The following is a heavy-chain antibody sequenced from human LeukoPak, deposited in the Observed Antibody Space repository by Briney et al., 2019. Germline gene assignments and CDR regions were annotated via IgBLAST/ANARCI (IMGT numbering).Heavy chain of an antibody. D-gene: IGHD4/OR15-4a*01. CDR2: INHSGST. CDR3: ARAYGGGFDP. V-gene: IGHV4-34*01. J-gene: IGHJ5*02. CDR1: GGSFSGYY. Sequence: SETLSLTCAVYGGSFSGYYWSWIRQPPGKGLEWIGEINHSGSTNYNPSLKSRVTISVDTSKNQFSLKLSSVTAADTAVYYCARAYGGGFDPWGQGTLVTVSS.